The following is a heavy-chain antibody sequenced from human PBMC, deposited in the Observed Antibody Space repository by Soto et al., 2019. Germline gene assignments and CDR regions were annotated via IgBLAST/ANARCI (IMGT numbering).Heavy chain of an antibody. J-gene: IGHJ4*02. Sequence: LSLTCTVSGGSISSSNYYWGWIRQPPGKGLEWIGSLYYRGSTYYNPSLKSRVTISVDTSKNQFSLKLSSVTAADTAVYYCARLDYYDSSGYFNFDYWGQETLVTVSS. CDR1: GGSISSSNYY. CDR3: ARLDYYDSSGYFNFDY. CDR2: LYYRGST. D-gene: IGHD3-22*01. V-gene: IGHV4-39*01.